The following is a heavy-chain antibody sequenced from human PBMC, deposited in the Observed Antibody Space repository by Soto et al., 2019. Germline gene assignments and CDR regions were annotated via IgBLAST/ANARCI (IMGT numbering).Heavy chain of an antibody. D-gene: IGHD3-22*01. CDR1: GFTFSDAW. V-gene: IGHV3-15*07. J-gene: IGHJ4*01. CDR2: IKSKTDGGTT. Sequence: EVQLVESGGGLVKPGGSLRLSCAASGFTFSDAWINWVRQAPGKGLEWVGRIKSKTDGGTTDFAAPVKGRFAISRDDSKNMVYLQMNSLKTEDTAVYYCTTDSPFTMILVRFDFWGLGTLVTVSS. CDR3: TTDSPFTMILVRFDF.